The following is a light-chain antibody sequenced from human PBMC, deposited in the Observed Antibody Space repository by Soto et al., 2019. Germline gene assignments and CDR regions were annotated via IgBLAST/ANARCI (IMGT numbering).Light chain of an antibody. CDR1: QGISSY. CDR2: VAT. V-gene: IGKV1-9*01. J-gene: IGKJ5*01. CDR3: QQLNSYPIT. Sequence: DIQLTQSPSFLSASVGDRVTSTCRASQGISSYLAWYQQKPGKAPKLLIYVATTLQSGVPSRFSGSGSGTEFTLTLSSLQPEDFATYYCQQLNSYPITFGQGTRLEIK.